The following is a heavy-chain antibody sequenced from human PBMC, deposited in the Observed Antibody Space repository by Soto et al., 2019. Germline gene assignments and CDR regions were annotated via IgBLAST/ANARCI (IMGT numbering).Heavy chain of an antibody. J-gene: IGHJ6*02. CDR1: GVSISSYY. CDR3: AREGYCSSTSCYTTYYYGMDV. CDR2: IYTSGST. D-gene: IGHD2-2*02. V-gene: IGHV4-4*07. Sequence: ETLSLTCTVSGVSISSYYWSWIRQPAGKGLEWIGRIYTSGSTNYNPSLKSRVTMSVDTSKNQFSLKLSSVTAADTAVYYCAREGYCSSTSCYTTYYYGMDVWGQGTTVTVSS.